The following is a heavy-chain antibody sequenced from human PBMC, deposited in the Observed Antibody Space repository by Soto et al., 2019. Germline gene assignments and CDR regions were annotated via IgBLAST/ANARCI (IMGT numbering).Heavy chain of an antibody. CDR1: GFTFFTSA. V-gene: IGHV1-58*01. CDR3: AADPYCGGDCYFDY. CDR2: IVVGSGNT. D-gene: IGHD2-21*02. J-gene: IGHJ4*02. Sequence: SVKVSCKASGFTFFTSAVQWVRQARGQGLEWIGWIVVGSGNTNYAQKFQERVTITRDMSTNTAYMELTSLRSEDTAVYYCAADPYCGGDCYFDYWGQGIMVTVPQ.